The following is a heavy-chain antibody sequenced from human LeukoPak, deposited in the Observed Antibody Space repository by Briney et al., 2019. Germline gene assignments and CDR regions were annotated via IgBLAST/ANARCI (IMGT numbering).Heavy chain of an antibody. Sequence: GGSLRLSCVGSGFTSIAYALTWARQAPGKGLEWVSGISGGGVTTYYADSVKGRFTISRDSSKNTMYLQMNSLRAEDTAVYYCAKGAGSTWMDVWGQGTTVIVSS. CDR2: ISGGGVTT. J-gene: IGHJ6*02. CDR3: AKGAGSTWMDV. CDR1: GFTSIAYA. D-gene: IGHD1-26*01. V-gene: IGHV3-23*01.